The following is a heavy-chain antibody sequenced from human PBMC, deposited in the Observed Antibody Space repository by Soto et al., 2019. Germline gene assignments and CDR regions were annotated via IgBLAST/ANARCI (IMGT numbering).Heavy chain of an antibody. CDR3: ARLQYDFFNGQESPGWFDP. Sequence: SETLSLTCTVSGGSISSGAYYWSWIRQHPGRGLEWIGYIYYRGSTYYNPSLKSRLTMSVDTFENQFSLKLSSVTAADTAVYYCARLQYDFFNGQESPGWFDPWGQGTLVTVSS. CDR2: IYYRGST. V-gene: IGHV4-31*03. CDR1: GGSISSGAYY. J-gene: IGHJ5*02. D-gene: IGHD3-3*01.